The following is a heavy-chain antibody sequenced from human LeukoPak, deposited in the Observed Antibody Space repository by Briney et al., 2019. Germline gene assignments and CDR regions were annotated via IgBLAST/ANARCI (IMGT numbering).Heavy chain of an antibody. CDR1: RFTFSSYS. Sequence: GGSLRLSCAASRFTFSSYSMNWVRQAPGKGLEWVSSISSSGSYIYYADSVKGRFTISRDNAKNSLYLQMNSLRAEDTAVYYCAELGITMIGGVWGNGTTVTISS. V-gene: IGHV3-21*01. CDR2: ISSSGSYI. CDR3: AELGITMIGGV. J-gene: IGHJ6*04. D-gene: IGHD3-10*02.